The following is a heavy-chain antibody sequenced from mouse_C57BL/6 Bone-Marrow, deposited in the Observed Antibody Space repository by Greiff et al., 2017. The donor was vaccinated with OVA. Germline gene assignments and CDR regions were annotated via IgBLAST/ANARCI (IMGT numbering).Heavy chain of an antibody. CDR3: ARWESHTYGSSSYWYFDV. V-gene: IGHV1-72*01. CDR1: GYTFTSYW. D-gene: IGHD1-1*01. Sequence: QVQLKESGAELVKPGASVKLSCKASGYTFTSYWMHWVKQRPGRGLEWIGRIDPNSGGTKYNEKFKSKATLTVDKPSSTAYMQLSSLTSEDSAVYYCARWESHTYGSSSYWYFDVWGTGTTVTVSS. CDR2: IDPNSGGT. J-gene: IGHJ1*03.